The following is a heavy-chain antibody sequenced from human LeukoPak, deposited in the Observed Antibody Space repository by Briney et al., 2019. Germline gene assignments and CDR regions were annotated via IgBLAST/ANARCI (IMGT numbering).Heavy chain of an antibody. CDR2: ISWNSGSI. CDR1: GFTFDDYA. Sequence: PGRSLRLSCAASGFTFDDYAMHWVRQAPGKGLEWVSGISWNSGSIGYADSVKGRFTISRDNAKNSLYLQMNSLRAEDTALYYCAKDTGIVGATTFDYWGQGTLVTVSS. J-gene: IGHJ4*02. CDR3: AKDTGIVGATTFDY. V-gene: IGHV3-9*01. D-gene: IGHD1-26*01.